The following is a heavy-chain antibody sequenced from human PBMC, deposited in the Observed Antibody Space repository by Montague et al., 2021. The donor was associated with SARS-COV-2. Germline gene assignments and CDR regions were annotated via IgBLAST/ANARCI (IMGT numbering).Heavy chain of an antibody. J-gene: IGHJ1*01. CDR1: GFTFSSYS. Sequence: SLRLSCAASGFTFSSYSMNWVRQAPGKGLEWVSSISSSSSYIYYADSVKGRFTISRDNAKNSLYLQMNSLRAEDTAVYYCAREYISGDYWGDWGQGTLVTVSS. CDR2: ISSSSSYI. D-gene: IGHD4-17*01. CDR3: AREYISGDYWGD. V-gene: IGHV3-21*01.